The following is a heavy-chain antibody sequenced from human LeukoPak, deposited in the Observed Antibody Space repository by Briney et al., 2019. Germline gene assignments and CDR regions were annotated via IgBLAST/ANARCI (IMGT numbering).Heavy chain of an antibody. D-gene: IGHD6-6*01. J-gene: IGHJ6*02. CDR3: ARDPYSSTWSYGMDV. V-gene: IGHV3-21*04. Sequence: GGSLRLSCAASGFTFSSYSMNWVRQAPGKGLEWVSCNRKSSDYIHYAGSVSGRFTISRDNAKNSLFLQMNTLRAEDTAVYYCARDPYSSTWSYGMDVWGQGTTVTVSS. CDR2: NRKSSDYI. CDR1: GFTFSSYS.